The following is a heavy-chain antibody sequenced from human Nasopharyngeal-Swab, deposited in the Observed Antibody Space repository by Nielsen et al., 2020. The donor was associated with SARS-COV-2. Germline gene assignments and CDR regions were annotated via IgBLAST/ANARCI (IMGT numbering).Heavy chain of an antibody. CDR2: ISYDGSNK. CDR3: ARGATILGGHASRMDV. Sequence: GGSLRLSCAASGFTFSSYWMSWVRQAPGKGLEWVAVISYDGSNKYYADSVKGRFTISRDNAKNSLYLQMNSLRDEDTAVYYCARGATILGGHASRMDVWGQGTTVTVSS. D-gene: IGHD3-3*01. CDR1: GFTFSSYW. J-gene: IGHJ6*02. V-gene: IGHV3-30*03.